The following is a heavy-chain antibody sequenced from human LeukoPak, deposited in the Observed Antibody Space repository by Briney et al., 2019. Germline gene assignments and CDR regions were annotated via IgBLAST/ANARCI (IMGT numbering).Heavy chain of an antibody. CDR1: GFAVSSNY. J-gene: IGHJ4*02. CDR2: IYSGGNT. Sequence: PGGSLRLSCAASGFAVSSNYMSWVRQAPGKGLEWVSVIYSGGNTYYADSVKGRFTISRDNAKNSLYLQMNSLRAEDTAVYYCARGMGSSSWHYFDYWGQGTLVTVSS. CDR3: ARGMGSSSWHYFDY. D-gene: IGHD6-13*01. V-gene: IGHV3-53*01.